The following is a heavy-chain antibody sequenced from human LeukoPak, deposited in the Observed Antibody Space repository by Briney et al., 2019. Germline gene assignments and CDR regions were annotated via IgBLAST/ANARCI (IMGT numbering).Heavy chain of an antibody. V-gene: IGHV4-30-2*01. CDR3: ARDSPDVGFDP. J-gene: IGHJ5*02. D-gene: IGHD3-16*01. CDR2: IYHSGST. Sequence: SQTLSLTCTVSGGSISSGGYYWSWIRQPPGKGLEWIGYIYHSGSTYYNPSLKSRVTISVDRSKNQFSLKLSSVTAADTAVYYCARDSPDVGFDPWGQGTLVTVSS. CDR1: GGSISSGGYY.